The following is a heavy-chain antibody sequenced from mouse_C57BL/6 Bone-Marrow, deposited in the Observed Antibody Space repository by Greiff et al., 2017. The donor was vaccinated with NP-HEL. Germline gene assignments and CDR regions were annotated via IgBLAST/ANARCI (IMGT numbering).Heavy chain of an antibody. CDR1: GFNIKDAY. D-gene: IGHD2-1*01. V-gene: IGHV14-4*01. CDR3: THGNYFAY. CDR2: IDPENGDT. J-gene: IGHJ3*01. Sequence: VQLQQSGAELVRPGASVKLSCTASGFNIKDAYMHWVKQRPEQGLEWIGWIDPENGDTEYASKFQGKATITADTSSNTAYLQLSSLTSEDTAVYYCTHGNYFAYWGQGTLVTVSA.